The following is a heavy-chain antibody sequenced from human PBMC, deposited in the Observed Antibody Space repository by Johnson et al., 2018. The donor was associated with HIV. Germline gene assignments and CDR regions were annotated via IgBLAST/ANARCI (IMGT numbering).Heavy chain of an antibody. Sequence: QVQLVESGGGLVQVGGSLRLSCAASGFTFSSYDMHWVRQATGKGLEWVSGISWNSGSIGYADSVKGRFTISRDNSKNTLYLQMNSLRAEDTAVYYCAATYYYDSSGSRYPFDIWGQGTMVTVSS. V-gene: IGHV3-NL1*01. D-gene: IGHD3-22*01. CDR1: GFTFSSYD. J-gene: IGHJ3*02. CDR2: ISWNSGSI. CDR3: AATYYYDSSGSRYPFDI.